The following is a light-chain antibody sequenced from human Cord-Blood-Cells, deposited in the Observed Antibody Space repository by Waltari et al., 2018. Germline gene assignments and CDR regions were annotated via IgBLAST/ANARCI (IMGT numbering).Light chain of an antibody. Sequence: DIVMTQSQLSLPVTPGEPASIPCSSSQSLLHSNGYNYLDWYLQKPGQPPQLLIYLGSDRASGGPDRLSCSVSGTDFTLKISRVESEDVAVYYCSHALQTPHTFGPVTKGDI. CDR3: SHALQTPHT. CDR1: QSLLHSNGYNY. J-gene: IGKJ3*01. V-gene: IGKV2-28*01. CDR2: LGS.